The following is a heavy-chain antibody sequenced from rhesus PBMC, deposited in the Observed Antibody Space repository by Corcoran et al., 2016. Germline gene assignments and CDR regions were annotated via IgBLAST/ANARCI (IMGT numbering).Heavy chain of an antibody. V-gene: IGHV4-106*01. CDR2: IYGSGGVT. D-gene: IGHD2-21*01. CDR1: GGSISDDYY. J-gene: IGHJ6*01. Sequence: QVQLQESGPGLVKPSETLSLTCAVSGGSISDDYYWSWIRQPPGKGLEWIGYIYGSGGVTNYNPSLKSRVTSSIDTSKNQFSLKVSSVTAADTAVYYCARDRGGYCTGSGCDGGGYGLDSWGQGVVVTVSS. CDR3: ARDRGGYCTGSGCDGGGYGLDS.